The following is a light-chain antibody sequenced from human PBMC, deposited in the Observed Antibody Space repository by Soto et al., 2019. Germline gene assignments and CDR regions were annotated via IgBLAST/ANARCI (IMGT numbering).Light chain of an antibody. J-gene: IGKJ1*01. V-gene: IGKV3-15*01. CDR1: QSVSSN. CDR2: GAS. Sequence: EIVMTQSPATLPVSPGERATLSCRASQSVSSNLAWYQQKPGQAPRLLIYGASTRATGIPARFSGSGSGTEFTLTISSLQAEDFAVYDCQQYNNWPPWTFGQGTKVEIK. CDR3: QQYNNWPPWT.